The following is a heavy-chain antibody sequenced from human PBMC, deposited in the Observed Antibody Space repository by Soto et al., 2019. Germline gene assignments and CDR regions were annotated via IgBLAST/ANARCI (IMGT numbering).Heavy chain of an antibody. CDR2: IYYSGST. Sequence: QTLSLPCPVSGGPISGGDYNWSWIRQPPGKGLEWIGYIYYSGSTYYNPSLKSRVTISVDTSKNQFSLKLSSVTAADTAVYYCDRGEGLIEPFGFDYWGQGTLVTVSS. CDR3: DRGEGLIEPFGFDY. D-gene: IGHD3-10*01. J-gene: IGHJ4*02. V-gene: IGHV4-30-4*01. CDR1: GGPISGGDYN.